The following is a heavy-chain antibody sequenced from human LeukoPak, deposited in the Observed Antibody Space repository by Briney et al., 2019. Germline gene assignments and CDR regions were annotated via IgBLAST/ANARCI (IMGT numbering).Heavy chain of an antibody. J-gene: IGHJ5*02. D-gene: IGHD6-19*01. CDR1: GGSISSGDYY. CDR3: ARHAGSSAWYHWFDP. CDR2: IYYNGTT. Sequence: PSETLSLTCTVSGGSISSGDYYWSWIRQPPGKGPEWIGSIYYNGTTYYNPSLKGRVTTSVDTSKNHFSLKLSSVTAADTAVYYCARHAGSSAWYHWFDPWGQGTLVTVSS. V-gene: IGHV4-39*01.